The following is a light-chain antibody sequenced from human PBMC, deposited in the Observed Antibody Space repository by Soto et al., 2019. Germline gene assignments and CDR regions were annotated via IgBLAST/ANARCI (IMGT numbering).Light chain of an antibody. V-gene: IGKV3D-15*01. CDR1: HSGDIK. J-gene: IGKJ4*01. CDR2: DAS. CDR3: QQYGDWPGA. Sequence: IVVTQSPPTRSVSPGERATLCCMYTHSGDIKLALYHQRPGQAHRLLIYDASNRATGIPARFSGSGSGTEFSLTISSIQSEDFAVYSCQQYGDWPGAFGGGTKVDIK.